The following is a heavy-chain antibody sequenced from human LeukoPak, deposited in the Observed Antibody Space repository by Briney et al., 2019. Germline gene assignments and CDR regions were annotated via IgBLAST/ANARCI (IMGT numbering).Heavy chain of an antibody. Sequence: PGGSLRLSCAASGFTFSSYWMSWVRQAPGKGLEWVGRIKSKTDGGTTDYAAPVKGRFTISRDDSKNTLYLQMNSLKTEDTAVYYCTTDRLTIFGVVPFGYWGQGTLVTVSS. V-gene: IGHV3-15*01. J-gene: IGHJ4*02. CDR2: IKSKTDGGTT. CDR3: TTDRLTIFGVVPFGY. CDR1: GFTFSSYW. D-gene: IGHD3-3*01.